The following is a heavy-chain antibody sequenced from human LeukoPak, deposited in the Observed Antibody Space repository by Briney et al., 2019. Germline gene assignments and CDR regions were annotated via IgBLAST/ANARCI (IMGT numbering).Heavy chain of an antibody. V-gene: IGHV3-23*01. CDR3: ARQIGFCSDGTCYFDD. Sequence: GGSLRLSCTASGFAFSNYSMSWVRQAPGKGLEWVSAISTGGGDTYHAGSVKGRFTISRDQSKNTLYLQINSLRDEDMAMYYCARQIGFCSDGTCYFDDWGQGTLVTVSS. D-gene: IGHD2-15*01. J-gene: IGHJ4*02. CDR2: ISTGGGDT. CDR1: GFAFSNYS.